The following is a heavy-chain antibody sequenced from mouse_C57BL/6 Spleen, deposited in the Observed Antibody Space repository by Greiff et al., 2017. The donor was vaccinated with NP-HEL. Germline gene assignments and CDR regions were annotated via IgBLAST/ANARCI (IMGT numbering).Heavy chain of an antibody. J-gene: IGHJ3*01. D-gene: IGHD1-1*01. CDR3: ARDAGGSSYVGFAY. CDR2: SRNKANDYTT. Sequence: EVKVVESGGGLVQSGRSLRLSCATSGFTFSDFYMEWVRQAPGKGLEWIAASRNKANDYTTEYSASVKGRFIVSRDTSQSILYLQMNALRAEDTAIYYCARDAGGSSYVGFAYWGQGTLVTVSA. CDR1: GFTFSDFY. V-gene: IGHV7-1*01.